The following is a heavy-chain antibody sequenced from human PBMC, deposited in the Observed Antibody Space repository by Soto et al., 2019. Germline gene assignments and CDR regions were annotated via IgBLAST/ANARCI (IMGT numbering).Heavy chain of an antibody. J-gene: IGHJ6*03. V-gene: IGHV3-23*01. Sequence: GGSLRLSCAASGFTFSSYAMSWVRQAPGKGLEWVSAISGSGGSTYYADSVKGRFTISRDNSKNTLYLQMNSLRAEDTAVYYCAKPPVGSMVRGVSHYYYYYYMDVWGKGTTVTVSS. CDR1: GFTFSSYA. CDR2: ISGSGGST. D-gene: IGHD3-10*01. CDR3: AKPPVGSMVRGVSHYYYYYYMDV.